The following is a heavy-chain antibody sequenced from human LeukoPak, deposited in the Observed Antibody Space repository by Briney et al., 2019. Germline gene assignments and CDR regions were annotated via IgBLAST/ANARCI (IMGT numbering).Heavy chain of an antibody. CDR3: TTVGITPDY. D-gene: IGHD1-14*01. Sequence: PGGSLRLSCAASGFTFNSYWMHWVRQAPGKGLVWVSRINSDGSSTSYADSVKGRFTISRDNAKNTLYLQMNSLRAEDTAVYYCTTVGITPDYWGQGTLVTVSS. CDR1: GFTFNSYW. CDR2: INSDGSST. J-gene: IGHJ4*02. V-gene: IGHV3-74*01.